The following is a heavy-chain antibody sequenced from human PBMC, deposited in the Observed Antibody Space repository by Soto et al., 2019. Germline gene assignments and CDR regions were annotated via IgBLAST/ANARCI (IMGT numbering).Heavy chain of an antibody. Sequence: GGSLRLSCAASGFTFSSYGMHWVRQAPGKGLEWVAVISYDGSNKYYADSVKGRFTISRDNSKNTLYLQMNSLRAEDTAVYYCAKNGRVGAIPYYYYGMDVWGQGTTVTVSS. CDR1: GFTFSSYG. D-gene: IGHD1-26*01. J-gene: IGHJ6*02. CDR2: ISYDGSNK. CDR3: AKNGRVGAIPYYYYGMDV. V-gene: IGHV3-30*18.